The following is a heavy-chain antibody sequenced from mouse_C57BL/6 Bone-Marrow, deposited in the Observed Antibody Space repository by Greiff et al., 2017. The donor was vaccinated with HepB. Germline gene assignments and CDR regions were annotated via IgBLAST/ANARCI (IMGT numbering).Heavy chain of an antibody. J-gene: IGHJ2*01. CDR1: GYTFTSYW. V-gene: IGHV1-64*01. CDR2: IHPNSGST. D-gene: IGHD3-2*02. CDR3: GGPTAQASYYFDY. Sequence: VQLQQPGAELVKPGASVKLSCKASGYTFTSYWMHWVKQRPGQGLEWIGMIHPNSGSTNYNEKFKSKATLTVDKSSSTAYMQLSSLTSEDSAVYYGGGPTAQASYYFDYWGQGTTLTVSS.